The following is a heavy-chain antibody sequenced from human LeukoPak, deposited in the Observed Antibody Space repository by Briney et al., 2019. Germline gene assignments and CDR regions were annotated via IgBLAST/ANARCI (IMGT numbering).Heavy chain of an antibody. J-gene: IGHJ4*02. Sequence: PSETLSLTCTVSGGSISSSSYYWGWIRQPPGKGLEWIVCIYYSGSTYYNPSLKSRVTISVDTSKSQFSLKLSSVTAADTAVYYCAREYYDTVWGSHKYFDYWGQGTLVTVSS. CDR2: IYYSGST. CDR3: AREYYDTVWGSHKYFDY. V-gene: IGHV4-39*07. CDR1: GGSISSSSYY. D-gene: IGHD3-16*01.